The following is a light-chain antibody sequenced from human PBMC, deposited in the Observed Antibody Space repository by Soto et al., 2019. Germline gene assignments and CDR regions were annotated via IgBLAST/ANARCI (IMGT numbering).Light chain of an antibody. V-gene: IGKV3-15*01. CDR1: QSVSTH. J-gene: IGKJ2*01. CDR2: ATS. Sequence: EIVMTQSPATLSVSPGERVTLSCRASQSVSTHLAWYQQKSGQAPRLLIFATSTRATGIPARFSGSGSGSEFTLTISSLHSEDFAVYSCQQYNNWPYTFGQGTKLEIK. CDR3: QQYNNWPYT.